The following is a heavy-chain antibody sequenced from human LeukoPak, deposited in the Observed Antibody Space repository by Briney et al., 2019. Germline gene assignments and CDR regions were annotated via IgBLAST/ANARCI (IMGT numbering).Heavy chain of an antibody. V-gene: IGHV5-51*01. J-gene: IGHJ6*02. CDR2: INPGNSDT. CDR1: GYSFTSYW. D-gene: IGHD3-10*01. CDR3: ARQLTMIRGYGMDV. Sequence: GESLKISCKASGYSFTSYWIVWVRQMPGKGLEWMGFINPGNSDTRYSPSFQGQATISADKSISTAYLQWSSLKASDTAMYYCARQLTMIRGYGMDVWGQGTTVTASS.